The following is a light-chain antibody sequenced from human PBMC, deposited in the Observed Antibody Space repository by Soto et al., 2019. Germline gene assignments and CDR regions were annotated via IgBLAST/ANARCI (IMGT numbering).Light chain of an antibody. CDR2: DDG. Sequence: SYELTQPPSVSLAPGRTATSTCGGNNIGSKSVHWYQQSPGQAPVLVVYDDGDRPSGIPERFAGSNSGNTATLTISRVEAGDEADYYCQVWESSSGHYVCGSGTKVTVL. J-gene: IGLJ1*01. CDR1: NIGSKS. CDR3: QVWESSSGHYV. V-gene: IGLV3-21*03.